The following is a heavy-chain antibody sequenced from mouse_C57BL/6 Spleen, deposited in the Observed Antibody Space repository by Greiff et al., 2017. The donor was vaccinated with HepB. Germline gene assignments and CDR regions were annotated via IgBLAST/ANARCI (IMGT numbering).Heavy chain of an antibody. CDR1: GYTFTSYW. Sequence: QVHVKQPGAELVKPGASVKVSCKASGYTFTSYWMHWVKQRPGQGLEWIGRIHPSDSDTNYNQKFKGKATLTVDKSSSTAYMQLSSLTSEDSAVYYCAMGINWYFDVWGTGTTVTVSS. CDR2: IHPSDSDT. D-gene: IGHD2-4*01. J-gene: IGHJ1*03. V-gene: IGHV1-74*01. CDR3: AMGINWYFDV.